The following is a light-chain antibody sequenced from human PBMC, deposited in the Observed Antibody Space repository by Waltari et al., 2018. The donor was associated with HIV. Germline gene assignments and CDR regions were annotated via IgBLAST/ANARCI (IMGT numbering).Light chain of an antibody. Sequence: QSVLTQPPSVSGAPGQRVTISCTGSSSNIGAGFDVHWYQQLPGTAPKLLIYGNSNRPSGVPDRFSGSKSGTSASLAITGLQAEDEADYFCSSYAGSKNLVVFGGGTKLTVL. CDR1: SSNIGAGFD. CDR3: SSYAGSKNLVV. CDR2: GNS. V-gene: IGLV1-40*01. J-gene: IGLJ2*01.